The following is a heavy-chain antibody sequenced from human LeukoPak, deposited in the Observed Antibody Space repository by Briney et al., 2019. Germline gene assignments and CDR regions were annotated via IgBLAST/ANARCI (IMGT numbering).Heavy chain of an antibody. Sequence: PGGSLRLSCAASGFTFSDYYMSWIRQAPGKGLEWVSYISSSGSTIYYADSVKGRFTISRDNAKNSLYLQMNSLRAEDTAVYYCARSAGGYEDYYYYYGMDVWGQGATVTVSS. V-gene: IGHV3-11*01. J-gene: IGHJ6*02. CDR3: ARSAGGYEDYYYYYGMDV. D-gene: IGHD5-12*01. CDR1: GFTFSDYY. CDR2: ISSSGSTI.